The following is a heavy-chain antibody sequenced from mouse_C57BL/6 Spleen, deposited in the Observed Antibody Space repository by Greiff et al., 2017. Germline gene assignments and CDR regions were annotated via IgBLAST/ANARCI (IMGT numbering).Heavy chain of an antibody. D-gene: IGHD4-1*01. V-gene: IGHV1-55*01. J-gene: IGHJ2*01. CDR2: IYPGSGST. CDR3: ARRTGNVFDY. Sequence: QVQLKESGAELVKPGASVKMSCKASGYTFTSYWITWVKQRPGQGLEWIGDIYPGSGSTNYNEKFKSKATLTVDTSSSTAYMQLSSLTSEDSAVYYCARRTGNVFDYWGQGTTLTVSS. CDR1: GYTFTSYW.